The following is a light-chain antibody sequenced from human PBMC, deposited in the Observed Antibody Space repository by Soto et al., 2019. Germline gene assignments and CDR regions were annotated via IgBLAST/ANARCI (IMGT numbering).Light chain of an antibody. Sequence: EIVLTHSPATLSLSPGERATLSCRASQSISSTYLAWYQQKPGQAPRLVVYGASSRATGIPDRFSGSGSGTDFTLTISRLEPDDFAVYYCQQYGSSPPTFGQGTRLEI. CDR3: QQYGSSPPT. CDR2: GAS. J-gene: IGKJ5*01. CDR1: QSISSTY. V-gene: IGKV3-20*01.